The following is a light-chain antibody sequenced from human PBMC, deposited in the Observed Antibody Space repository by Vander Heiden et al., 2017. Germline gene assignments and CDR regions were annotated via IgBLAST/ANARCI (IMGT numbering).Light chain of an antibody. J-gene: IGKJ4*01. Sequence: DIQMTQSPPTLSASIGDRVTITCRASQSISSWLAWYQQRPGRAPKLLIYKASNLEGGVPSRFSGSGSGTEFTLTMSSLQPDDFAIYYCQQYYSSPLTFGGGSKVGMK. CDR1: QSISSW. CDR3: QQYYSSPLT. CDR2: KAS. V-gene: IGKV1-5*03.